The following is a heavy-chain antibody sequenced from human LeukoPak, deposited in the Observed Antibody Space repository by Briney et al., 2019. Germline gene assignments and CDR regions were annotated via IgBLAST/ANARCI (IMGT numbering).Heavy chain of an antibody. J-gene: IGHJ5*02. CDR3: LGGFLGGSQWFDP. Sequence: GGSLRLSCAASGFTFSSYAMSWVRQAPGKGLEWVSAISGSGGSTYYADSVKGRFTISRDNSKNTLYLQMNSLRAEDTAVYYCLGGFLGGSQWFDPWGQGTLVTVSS. V-gene: IGHV3-23*01. D-gene: IGHD3-3*01. CDR1: GFTFSSYA. CDR2: ISGSGGST.